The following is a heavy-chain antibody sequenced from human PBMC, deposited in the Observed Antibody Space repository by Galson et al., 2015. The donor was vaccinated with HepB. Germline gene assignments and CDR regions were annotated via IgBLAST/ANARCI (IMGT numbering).Heavy chain of an antibody. CDR3: ARDLSCTGGVCYLGAFDI. J-gene: IGHJ3*02. CDR1: GFTFSSYS. D-gene: IGHD2-8*02. V-gene: IGHV3-21*01. Sequence: SLRLSCAASGFTFSSYSMNWVRQAPGKGLEWVSSISSSSSYIYYADSVKGRFTISRDNAKNSLYLQMNSLRAEDTAVYYCARDLSCTGGVCYLGAFDIWGQGTMVTVSS. CDR2: ISSSSSYI.